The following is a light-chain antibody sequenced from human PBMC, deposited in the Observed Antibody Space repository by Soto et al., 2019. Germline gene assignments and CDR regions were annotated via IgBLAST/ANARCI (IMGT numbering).Light chain of an antibody. Sequence: QSALTQPASVSESPGQSITISCTGTSSDVGSYNLVSWYQHHPGKAPKLMIYEVSKRPSGVSNRFSGSKSGNTASLTISGLQAEDEADYYCCSYAGSSTFYVFGTGTKLNVL. CDR3: CSYAGSSTFYV. V-gene: IGLV2-23*02. CDR1: SSDVGSYNL. J-gene: IGLJ1*01. CDR2: EVS.